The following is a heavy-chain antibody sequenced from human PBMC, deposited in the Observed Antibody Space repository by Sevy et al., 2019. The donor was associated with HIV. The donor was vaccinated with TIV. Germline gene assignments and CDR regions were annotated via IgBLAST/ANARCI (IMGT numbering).Heavy chain of an antibody. V-gene: IGHV3-11*01. Sequence: GGSLRLSCAASGFTFSDYYMSWIRQAPGKGLEWVSYISSSGSTIYYADSVKGRFTISRDNPKNSLYLQMNSLRAEDTAVYYCARSSNDYGDYYSYYGMDVWGQGTTVTVSS. CDR2: ISSSGSTI. CDR3: ARSSNDYGDYYSYYGMDV. CDR1: GFTFSDYY. J-gene: IGHJ6*02. D-gene: IGHD4-17*01.